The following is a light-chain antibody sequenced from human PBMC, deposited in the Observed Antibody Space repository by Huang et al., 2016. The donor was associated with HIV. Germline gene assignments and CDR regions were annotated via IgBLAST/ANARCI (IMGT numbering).Light chain of an antibody. J-gene: IGKJ2*01. Sequence: EIVMTQSPATLSVSPGERATLSCRASQSVSSNLAWYQQKPGPAPRLRIYGASTRATGIPARFSALGSGTEFTLTISSLQSEDFAVYYCQQYNNWPPMYTFGQGTNLEIK. V-gene: IGKV3-15*01. CDR3: QQYNNWPPMYT. CDR2: GAS. CDR1: QSVSSN.